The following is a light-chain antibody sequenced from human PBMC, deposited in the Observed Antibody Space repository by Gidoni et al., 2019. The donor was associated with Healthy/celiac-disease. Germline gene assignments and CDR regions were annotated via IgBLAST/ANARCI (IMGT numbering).Light chain of an antibody. CDR1: QRVFYSANNKNY. Sequence: DIMTTQSPDFLALLLGERATINCKSSQRVFYSANNKNYLSWYQQKPGQPPKLLIYWASTRESGVPDRFSGSGSGTDFTLTISSLQAEDVAVYYCQQYYSTPHTFGQGTKLEIK. J-gene: IGKJ2*01. CDR2: WAS. CDR3: QQYYSTPHT. V-gene: IGKV4-1*01.